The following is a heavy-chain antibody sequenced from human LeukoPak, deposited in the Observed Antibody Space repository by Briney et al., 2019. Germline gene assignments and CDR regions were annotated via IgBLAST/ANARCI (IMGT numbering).Heavy chain of an antibody. Sequence: ASVKVSCKVSGYTLTELSMHWVRQAPGKGLEWMGGFDPEDGETIYAQKFQGRVTMTRNTSISTAYMELSSLRSEDTAVYYCARGQRRHGLLRYFDWLVDYWGQGTLVTVSS. D-gene: IGHD3-9*01. CDR2: FDPEDGET. J-gene: IGHJ4*02. V-gene: IGHV1-24*01. CDR1: GYTLTELS. CDR3: ARGQRRHGLLRYFDWLVDY.